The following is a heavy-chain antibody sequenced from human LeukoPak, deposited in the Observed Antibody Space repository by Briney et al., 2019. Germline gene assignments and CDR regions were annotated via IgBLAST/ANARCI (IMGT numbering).Heavy chain of an antibody. Sequence: PSETLSLTCTVSGGSISSYYWSWIRQPPGKGLEWIGYIYYTGSTNYNPFLKSRVTISGDTSKNQFTLKLSSVTAADTAVYYCARARIAVTGTGINLDWFDPWGQGTLVTVSS. CDR3: ARARIAVTGTGINLDWFDP. CDR2: IYYTGST. J-gene: IGHJ5*02. D-gene: IGHD6-19*01. V-gene: IGHV4-59*01. CDR1: GGSISSYY.